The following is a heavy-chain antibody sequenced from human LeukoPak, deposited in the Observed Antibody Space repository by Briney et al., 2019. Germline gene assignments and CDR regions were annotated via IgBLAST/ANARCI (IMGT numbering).Heavy chain of an antibody. CDR1: GFTFSSYS. D-gene: IGHD1-26*01. CDR2: ISSSSSYI. CDR3: ASVGLPLVGATATFDY. Sequence: PGGSLRLSCAASGFTFSSYSMNWVRQAPGKGLEWVSSISSSSSYIYYADSVKGRFTISRDNAKNSLYLQMNSLRAEDTAVYYCASVGLPLVGATATFDYWGQGTLVTVSS. V-gene: IGHV3-21*01. J-gene: IGHJ4*02.